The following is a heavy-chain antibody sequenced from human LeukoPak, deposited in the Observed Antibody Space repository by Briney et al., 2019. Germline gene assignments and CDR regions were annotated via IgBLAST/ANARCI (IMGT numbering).Heavy chain of an antibody. CDR2: IYSDGSRT. V-gene: IGHV3-64D*06. D-gene: IGHD6-19*01. CDR1: GFTFSSFA. J-gene: IGHJ4*02. CDR3: VKSPGSGWPV. Sequence: PGGSLRLSCAASGFTFSSFAMHWVRQAPGKGLEYLSAIYSDGSRTYYADSVKGRFTISRDNSKNTLYFGMSSLRVEDTAVYYCVKSPGSGWPVWGQGTLLTVSS.